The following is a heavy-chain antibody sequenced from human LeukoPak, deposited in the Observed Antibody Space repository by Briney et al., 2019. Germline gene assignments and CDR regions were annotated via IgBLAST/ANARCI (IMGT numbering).Heavy chain of an antibody. D-gene: IGHD2-15*01. Sequence: ALVKVSCKASGGTFSSYAISWVRQAPGQGLEWMGWISAYNGNTNYAQKLQGRVTMTTDTSTSTAYMELRSLRSDDTAVYYCARDGRMVAALDIWGQGTMVTVSS. CDR2: ISAYNGNT. V-gene: IGHV1-18*01. CDR3: ARDGRMVAALDI. J-gene: IGHJ3*02. CDR1: GGTFSSYA.